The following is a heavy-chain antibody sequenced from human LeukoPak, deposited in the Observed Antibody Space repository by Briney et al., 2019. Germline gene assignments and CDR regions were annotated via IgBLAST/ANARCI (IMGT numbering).Heavy chain of an antibody. CDR2: IKTDGSTT. J-gene: IGHJ4*02. V-gene: IGHV3-74*01. D-gene: IGHD3/OR15-3a*01. CDR3: ARSWPPRDWDQNYFDY. CDR1: GFTFSSSW. Sequence: PGGSLRLSCAVSGFTFSSSWMHWVRQAPGKGLVWVSHIKTDGSTTAYADSVKGRFTISRDNAENSLYLQMNSLRPDDTALYYCARSWPPRDWDQNYFDYWGQGTLVTVSS.